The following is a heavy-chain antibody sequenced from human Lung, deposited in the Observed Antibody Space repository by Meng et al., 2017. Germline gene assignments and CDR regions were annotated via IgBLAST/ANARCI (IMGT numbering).Heavy chain of an antibody. J-gene: IGHJ3*02. D-gene: IGHD2-15*01. V-gene: IGHV7-4-1*02. CDR2: INTNTGNP. Sequence: ASVKVSCKASGYTFTSYAMNWVRQAPGQGLEWMGWINTNTGNPTYAQGFTGRFVFSLDTSVSTAYLQISSLQADDTAVYYCEGGGFCSGGSCYLGNDAFAIGGPGKMVPVAS. CDR1: GYTFTSYA. CDR3: EGGGFCSGGSCYLGNDAFAI.